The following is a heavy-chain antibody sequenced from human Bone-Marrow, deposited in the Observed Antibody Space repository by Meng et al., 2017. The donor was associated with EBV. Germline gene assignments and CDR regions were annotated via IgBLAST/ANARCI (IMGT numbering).Heavy chain of an antibody. J-gene: IGHJ4*02. CDR1: GGSFSGYY. V-gene: IGHV4-34*01. Sequence: QVPRQPWGAGLLKPSETLSLTCAVSGGSFSGYYWSWIRQPPGKGLDWVGEINHSGSTNYNPSLKSRVTISVDTSKNQFSLKLSSVTAADTAVYYCARAAYGDYVLLESWGQGTRVTVS. CDR2: INHSGST. CDR3: ARAAYGDYVLLES. D-gene: IGHD4-17*01.